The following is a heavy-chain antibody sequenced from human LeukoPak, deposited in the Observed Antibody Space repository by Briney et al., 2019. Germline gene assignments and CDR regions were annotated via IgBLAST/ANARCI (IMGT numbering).Heavy chain of an antibody. Sequence: PGGSLRLSCAASGFTFTSFWMSWVRQAPGQGLEWVANINQDGSVKFYVDSVKGRFTISRDNARSSLYLQMNSLRAEDTAVYYCATSRDSSGVDWGQGNLVTVSS. CDR1: GFTFTSFW. CDR2: INQDGSVK. D-gene: IGHD3-22*01. J-gene: IGHJ4*02. V-gene: IGHV3-7*01. CDR3: ATSRDSSGVD.